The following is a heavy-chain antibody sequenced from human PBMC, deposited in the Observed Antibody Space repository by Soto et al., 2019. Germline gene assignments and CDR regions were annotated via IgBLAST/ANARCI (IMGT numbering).Heavy chain of an antibody. CDR2: IFRSGST. D-gene: IGHD6-13*01. Sequence: SETLSLTCTVSGGSINSYYWSWVRQPPGKGLEWIGYIFRSGSTTSNPSLKSRLIISIDMSKNQFSLKLTSVTAAATAVYYCARSSRMAAADYWGQGTLVTVSS. V-gene: IGHV4-59*01. J-gene: IGHJ4*02. CDR3: ARSSRMAAADY. CDR1: GGSINSYY.